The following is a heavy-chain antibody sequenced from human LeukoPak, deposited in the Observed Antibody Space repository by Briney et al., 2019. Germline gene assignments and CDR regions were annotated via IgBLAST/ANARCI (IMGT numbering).Heavy chain of an antibody. CDR2: IYYSGST. D-gene: IGHD1-14*01. CDR1: GGSIDSNYYY. Sequence: SETLSLTCTVSGGSIDSNYYYWAWIRQPPGKGLECIGAIYYSGSTFYNPSLKSRVTISVDTSKSQFSLSLTSVTDADTALYYCGRGKPHSNWFDPWGQGTLVTVSS. J-gene: IGHJ5*02. V-gene: IGHV4-39*07. CDR3: GRGKPHSNWFDP.